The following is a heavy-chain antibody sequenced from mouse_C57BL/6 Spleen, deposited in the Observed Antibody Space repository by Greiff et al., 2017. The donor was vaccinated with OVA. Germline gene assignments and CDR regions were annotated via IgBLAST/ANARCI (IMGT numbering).Heavy chain of an antibody. D-gene: IGHD2-4*01. Sequence: QVQLQQPGTELVKPGASVKLSCKASGYTFSSYWMHWVKQRPGQGLEWIGNINPSNGGTNYNEKFKSKATLTVDKSSSTAYMQLSSLTSEDSAVYDCARGRYDYDVGLAYWGQGTLVTVSA. CDR3: ARGRYDYDVGLAY. V-gene: IGHV1-53*01. CDR2: INPSNGGT. J-gene: IGHJ3*01. CDR1: GYTFSSYW.